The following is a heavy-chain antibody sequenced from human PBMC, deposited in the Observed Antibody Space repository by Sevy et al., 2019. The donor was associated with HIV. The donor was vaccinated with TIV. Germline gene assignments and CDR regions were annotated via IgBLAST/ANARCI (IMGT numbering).Heavy chain of an antibody. V-gene: IGHV1-18*01. CDR1: GYTFTSFG. CDR2: ISSNNGNT. CDR3: ARRRPHDYYYFYMDV. Sequence: GASVKVSCKASGYTFTSFGISWVRQAPGQGFEWIGWISSNNGNTKYAQKFQGRVTMTTETSTSTAYMELRNLRSDDTALYYCARRRPHDYYYFYMDVWGKGTTVTVSS. J-gene: IGHJ6*03.